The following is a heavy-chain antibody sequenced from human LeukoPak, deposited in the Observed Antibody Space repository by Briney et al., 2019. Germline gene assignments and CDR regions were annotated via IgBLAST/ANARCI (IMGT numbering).Heavy chain of an antibody. V-gene: IGHV1-69*05. CDR2: IIPIFGTA. CDR3: ARSNFFGATSWFDP. J-gene: IGHJ5*02. Sequence: SVKVSCKASGGTFSSYAISWVRQAPGQGLEWMGGIIPIFGTANCAQKFQGRVTITTDESTSTAYMELSSLRSEDTAVYYCARSNFFGATSWFDPWGQGTLVTVSS. CDR1: GGTFSSYA. D-gene: IGHD3-3*01.